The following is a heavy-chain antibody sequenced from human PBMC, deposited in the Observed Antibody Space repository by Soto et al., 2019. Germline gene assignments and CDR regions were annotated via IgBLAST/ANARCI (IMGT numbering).Heavy chain of an antibody. Sequence: PSETLSLTCTVSGGSISSYYWSWIRQPPGKGLEWIGYIYYSGSTNYNPSLESRVTISVDTSKNQFSLKLSSVTAADTAVYYCARGIAVAGGGVFWFDPWGQGTLV. CDR2: IYYSGST. CDR1: GGSISSYY. CDR3: ARGIAVAGGGVFWFDP. J-gene: IGHJ5*02. V-gene: IGHV4-59*01. D-gene: IGHD6-19*01.